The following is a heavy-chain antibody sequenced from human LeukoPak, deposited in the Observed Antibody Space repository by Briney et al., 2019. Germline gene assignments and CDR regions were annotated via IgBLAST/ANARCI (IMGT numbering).Heavy chain of an antibody. J-gene: IGHJ6*02. CDR3: AKGAGSAWMDV. V-gene: IGHV3-23*01. D-gene: IGHD1-26*01. Sequence: PGGSLRLSCAASGFTFSSSVMSWVRQSPGKGLEWVSSISDSDYNTYHADSVKGRFTLSRDSSRNSMYLQMNSLRAEDTAVYYCAKGAGSAWMDVWGQGTTVIVSS. CDR2: ISDSDYNT. CDR1: GFTFSSSV.